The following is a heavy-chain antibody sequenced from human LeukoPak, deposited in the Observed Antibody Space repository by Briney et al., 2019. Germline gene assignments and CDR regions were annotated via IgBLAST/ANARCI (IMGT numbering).Heavy chain of an antibody. CDR1: GGSISSYY. Sequence: SETLSLTCTVSGGSISSYYWSWIRQPPGKGLEWIGYIYYSGSTNYNPSLKSRVTISVDTSKNQFSLKLSSVTAADTAVYYCAGVRVGTRGTFDYWGQGTLVTVSS. J-gene: IGHJ4*02. CDR2: IYYSGST. V-gene: IGHV4-59*01. CDR3: AGVRVGTRGTFDY. D-gene: IGHD1-26*01.